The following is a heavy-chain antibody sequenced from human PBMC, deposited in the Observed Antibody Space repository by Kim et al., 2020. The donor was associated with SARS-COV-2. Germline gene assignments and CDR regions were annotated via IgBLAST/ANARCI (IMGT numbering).Heavy chain of an antibody. Sequence: GGSLRLSCAASGFTFDDYAMHWVRQAPGKGLEWVSGISWNSGSIGYADSEKGRFTISRDNAKNSLYLQMNSLRAEDTALYYCAKDIGDGFYYGSGSYFRWGQKTLVTVSS. CDR3: AKDIGDGFYYGSGSYFR. V-gene: IGHV3-9*01. CDR2: ISWNSGSI. CDR1: GFTFDDYA. J-gene: IGHJ4*02. D-gene: IGHD3-10*01.